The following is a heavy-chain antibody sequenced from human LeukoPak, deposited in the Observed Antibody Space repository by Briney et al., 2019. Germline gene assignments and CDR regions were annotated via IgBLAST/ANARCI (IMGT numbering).Heavy chain of an antibody. CDR2: IKRDGSEK. CDR1: GFSLSVYW. V-gene: IGHV3-7*04. CDR3: VGAGI. Sequence: PGGSLRLSCAVSGFSLSVYWLNWVRQAPGKGLEWVANIKRDGSEKYYVDSAKGRFTISRDNARNSLYLQMNSLRAEDTAVYYCVGAGIWGQGTMVTVSS. D-gene: IGHD7-27*01. J-gene: IGHJ3*02.